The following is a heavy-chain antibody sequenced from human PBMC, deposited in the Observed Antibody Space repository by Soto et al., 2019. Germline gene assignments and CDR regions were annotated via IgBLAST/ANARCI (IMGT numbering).Heavy chain of an antibody. CDR1: GFSLTTTGEG. CDR3: AHRSSITIFGTSGYIFDH. CDR2: IYWNDDR. D-gene: IGHD3-22*01. Sequence: SGPTLVNPTQTLTLTCAFSGFSLTTTGEGVAWIRQSPGKALEWLALIYWNDDRRYSPSLKSRLTVTRDTSKDQVVLTLTNMDPVDSGTYFCAHRSSITIFGTSGYIFDHWGQGTQVTVSS. V-gene: IGHV2-5*01. J-gene: IGHJ4*02.